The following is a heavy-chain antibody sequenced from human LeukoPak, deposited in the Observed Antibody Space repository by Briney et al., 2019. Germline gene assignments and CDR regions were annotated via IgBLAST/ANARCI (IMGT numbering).Heavy chain of an antibody. Sequence: PGGSLRLSCAASGFTFSSYVMSWVRQAPGKGVGWVSAISGSGGSTYYADSVKGRFTISRDNSKNTLYLQMNSLRAEDTAVYYCAKGESIVVVTAVRYWGQGTLVTVSS. D-gene: IGHD2-21*02. CDR1: GFTFSSYV. CDR2: ISGSGGST. CDR3: AKGESIVVVTAVRY. V-gene: IGHV3-23*01. J-gene: IGHJ4*02.